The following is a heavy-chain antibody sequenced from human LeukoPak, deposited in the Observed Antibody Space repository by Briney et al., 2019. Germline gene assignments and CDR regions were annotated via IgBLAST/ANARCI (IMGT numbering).Heavy chain of an antibody. J-gene: IGHJ3*02. V-gene: IGHV3-48*03. CDR2: ISSSGRSI. CDR3: ARDRWPRAKYSSGWYRAFDI. Sequence: TGGSLRLSCAASGFTFSSYEMNWVRQAPGKGLEWVSYISSSGRSIYYADSVKGRFAISRDNAKNSLYLQMNSLRAEDTAVYYCARDRWPRAKYSSGWYRAFDIWGQGTMVTVSS. CDR1: GFTFSSYE. D-gene: IGHD6-19*01.